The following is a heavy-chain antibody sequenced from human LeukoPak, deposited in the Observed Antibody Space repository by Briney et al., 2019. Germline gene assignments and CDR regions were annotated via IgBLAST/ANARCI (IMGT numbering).Heavy chain of an antibody. J-gene: IGHJ6*02. V-gene: IGHV3-66*01. CDR3: ARVGSSGWYYYYGMDV. D-gene: IGHD6-19*01. CDR1: GFTVSSNY. Sequence: GGSLRLSCAASGFTVSSNYMSWVRQAPGKGLEWVSVIYSGGSTYYADSVKGRFTISRDNSKNTLYLQMNSLRAEDTAVYYCARVGSSGWYYYYGMDVWGQGTTVTVSS. CDR2: IYSGGST.